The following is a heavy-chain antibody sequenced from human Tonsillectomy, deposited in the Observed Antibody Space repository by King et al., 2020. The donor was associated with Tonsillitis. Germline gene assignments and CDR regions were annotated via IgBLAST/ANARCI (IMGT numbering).Heavy chain of an antibody. J-gene: IGHJ4*02. D-gene: IGHD2-21*02. CDR1: GGSITSGGYS. CDR3: ARGYHVYCGGDGYSAYFDY. Sequence: LQLQESGSGLVKPSQTLSLTCAVAGGSITSGGYSWNWIRQPPGKGLGWIGYIYHSGSTYYNPSLKSRVTISVDRSKNQFSLKLSSVTAADTAVYYCARGYHVYCGGDGYSAYFDYWGQGTLGTVSS. V-gene: IGHV4-30-2*01. CDR2: IYHSGST.